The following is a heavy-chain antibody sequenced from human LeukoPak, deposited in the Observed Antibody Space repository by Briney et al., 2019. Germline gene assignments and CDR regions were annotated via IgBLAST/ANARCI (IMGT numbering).Heavy chain of an antibody. Sequence: PGGSLRLSCAASGFTFTSYAMHWVRQAPGQRLEWMGWINAGNGNTKYSQKFQGRVTITRDTSASTAYMELSSLRSEDTAVYYCARALGVWFGELLPPGKWGQGTLVTVSS. CDR2: INAGNGNT. CDR1: GFTFTSYA. CDR3: ARALGVWFGELLPPGK. D-gene: IGHD3-10*01. V-gene: IGHV1-3*01. J-gene: IGHJ4*02.